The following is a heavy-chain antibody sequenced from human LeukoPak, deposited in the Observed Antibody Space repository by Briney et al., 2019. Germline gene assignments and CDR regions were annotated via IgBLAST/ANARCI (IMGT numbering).Heavy chain of an antibody. CDR3: ATRGYNFEFDY. CDR2: ISSSSSYI. D-gene: IGHD5-18*01. CDR1: GFTFSSYS. J-gene: IGHJ4*02. Sequence: GGSLRLSCAASGFTFSSYSMNWVRQAPGKGLEWVSSISSSSSYIYYADSVKGRFTIPRDNAKNTLYLQMNSLRAEDTAAYYCATRGYNFEFDYWGQGTLVTVSS. V-gene: IGHV3-21*01.